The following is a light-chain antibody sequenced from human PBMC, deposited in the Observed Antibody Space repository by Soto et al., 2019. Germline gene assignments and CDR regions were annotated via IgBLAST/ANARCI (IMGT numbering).Light chain of an antibody. V-gene: IGKV1-5*03. J-gene: IGKJ2*01. Sequence: DIQMTQSPYTLSASVGDRVTITCRASETISSWLAWYQQKPGKAPKLLIYKASNLQSGVPSRFSGSGSGTEFTLTISSLQPDDFATYYCQQYNSYSRTFGQGIKLEIK. CDR3: QQYNSYSRT. CDR1: ETISSW. CDR2: KAS.